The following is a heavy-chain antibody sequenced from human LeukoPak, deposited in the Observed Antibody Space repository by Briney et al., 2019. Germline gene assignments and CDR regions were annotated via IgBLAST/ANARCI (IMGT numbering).Heavy chain of an antibody. CDR3: ARELLNCSGGSCYRGGYFDL. Sequence: SETLSLTCTVSGGSISSSSYYWGWIRQPPGKGLEWIGSIYYSGSTYYNPSLKSRVTISVDTSKNQFSLELSSVTAADTAVYYCARELLNCSGGSCYRGGYFDLWGRGTLVTVSS. V-gene: IGHV4-39*07. D-gene: IGHD2-15*01. J-gene: IGHJ2*01. CDR2: IYYSGST. CDR1: GGSISSSSYY.